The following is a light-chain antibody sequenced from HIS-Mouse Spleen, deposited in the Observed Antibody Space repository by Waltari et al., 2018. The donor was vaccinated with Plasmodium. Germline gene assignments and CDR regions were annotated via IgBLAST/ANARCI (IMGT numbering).Light chain of an antibody. CDR2: YNN. V-gene: IGLV1-51*01. CDR1: SSNLGNNY. Sequence: QSVLTQPPSVSAAPGQKVTISCPGSSSNLGNNYVSWSQQLPGTAPKLLIYYNNKRPSGIPDRFSGSKSGTSATLGITGLQTGDEADYYCGTWDSSLSAGVVFGGGTKLTVL. CDR3: GTWDSSLSAGVV. J-gene: IGLJ2*01.